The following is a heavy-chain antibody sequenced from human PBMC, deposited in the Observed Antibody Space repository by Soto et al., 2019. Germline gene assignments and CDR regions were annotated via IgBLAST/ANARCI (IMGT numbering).Heavy chain of an antibody. CDR3: AKIVGPTGGF. CDR2: ISGSGDST. V-gene: IGHV3-23*01. J-gene: IGHJ4*02. Sequence: EVQLLESGGGLVQPGGSLRLSCAASGLTFSTLAMSWVRQAPGKGLEWVSGISGSGDSTYHADSVKGRFTISRDNSKNTLYLQMSSLRADDTGVYYCAKIVGPTGGFWGQPTLVTVSS. CDR1: GLTFSTLA. D-gene: IGHD1-26*01.